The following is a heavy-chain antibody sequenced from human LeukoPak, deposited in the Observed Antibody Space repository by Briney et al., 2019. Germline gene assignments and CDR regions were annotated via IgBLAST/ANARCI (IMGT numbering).Heavy chain of an antibody. V-gene: IGHV5-51*01. CDR2: IYPGDSDT. D-gene: IGHD1-26*01. CDR3: ARHSRSPPGDKWELSS. J-gene: IGHJ4*02. Sequence: GESLKISCKGSGYSFTSYWISWVRQMPGRGLEWMGIIYPGDSDTRYSPSFQGQVTISADKSISTAYLQWSSLKASDTAMYYCARHSRSPPGDKWELSSWGQGTLVTVSS. CDR1: GYSFTSYW.